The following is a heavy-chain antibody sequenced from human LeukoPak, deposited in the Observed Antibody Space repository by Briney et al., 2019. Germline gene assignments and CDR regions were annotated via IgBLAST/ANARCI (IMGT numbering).Heavy chain of an antibody. J-gene: IGHJ5*02. V-gene: IGHV4-38-2*02. CDR1: GGSISSYY. CDR2: IYHSGST. D-gene: IGHD4-17*01. Sequence: PSETLSLTCTVSGGSISSYYWSWIRQPPGKGLEWIGSIYHSGSTYYNPSLKSRVTISVDTSKNQFSLKLSSVTAADTAVYYCARVSTVTTGWFDPWGQGTLVTVSS. CDR3: ARVSTVTTGWFDP.